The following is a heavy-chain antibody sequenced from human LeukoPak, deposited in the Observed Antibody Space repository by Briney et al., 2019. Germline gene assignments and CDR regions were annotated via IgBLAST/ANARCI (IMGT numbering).Heavy chain of an antibody. Sequence: GESLKISCKGSGYSFTSYWIGWVRQMPGKGLEWMGIIYPGDSDTRYSPSFQGQVTISADKSISTAYLQRSSLKASDTAMYYCARIRGTYHDAFDIWGQGTMVTVSS. V-gene: IGHV5-51*01. CDR1: GYSFTSYW. CDR3: ARIRGTYHDAFDI. J-gene: IGHJ3*02. CDR2: IYPGDSDT. D-gene: IGHD1-1*01.